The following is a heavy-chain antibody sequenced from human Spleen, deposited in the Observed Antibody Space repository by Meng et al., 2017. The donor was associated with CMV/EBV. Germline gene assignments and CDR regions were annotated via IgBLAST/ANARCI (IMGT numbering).Heavy chain of an antibody. CDR2: IYSDGNT. CDR3: ARGVTNAGNNHNWFDP. CDR1: GFTVSSSY. J-gene: IGHJ5*02. D-gene: IGHD1-14*01. Sequence: GGSPRLSCAASGFTVSSSYMTWVRQAPGKGLNWVSVIYSDGNTHYEGSVKGRFTISRDSSRNTMYLQMESLRVEDTAVYYCARGVTNAGNNHNWFDPWGQGTLVTSPQ. V-gene: IGHV3-53*01.